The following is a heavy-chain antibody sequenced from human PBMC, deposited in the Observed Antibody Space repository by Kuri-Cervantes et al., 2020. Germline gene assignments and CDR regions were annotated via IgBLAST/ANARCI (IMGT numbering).Heavy chain of an antibody. J-gene: IGHJ4*02. CDR3: ARDRGGMTMVRGGIF. CDR2: IKQDGGDK. D-gene: IGHD3-10*01. Sequence: GSLRLSCAASGFTFSRYWMSWVRQAPGKGLEWVANIKQDGGDKYYVESVKGRFTISRDNAKNSLYLQMNSLRVEDTAVYYCARDRGGMTMVRGGIFGGQGTLVTVSS. CDR1: GFTFSRYW. V-gene: IGHV3-7*01.